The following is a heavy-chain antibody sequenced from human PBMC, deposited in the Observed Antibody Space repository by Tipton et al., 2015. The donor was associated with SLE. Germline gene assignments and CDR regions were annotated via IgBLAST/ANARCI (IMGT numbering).Heavy chain of an antibody. J-gene: IGHJ4*02. Sequence: TLSLTCAVSGYSISSSYYWGWIRQPPGKGLEWIGSIYHSGSTYYNPSLKSRVTISVDTSKNQFSLNLNSVTAADTAVYYCARVDCGGDCYSSYYFDYWGQGTLVTVSS. CDR1: GYSISSSYY. D-gene: IGHD2-21*02. CDR2: IYHSGST. V-gene: IGHV4-38-2*01. CDR3: ARVDCGGDCYSSYYFDY.